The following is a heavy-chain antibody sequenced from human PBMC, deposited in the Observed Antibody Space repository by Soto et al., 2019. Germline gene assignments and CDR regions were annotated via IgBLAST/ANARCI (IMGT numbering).Heavy chain of an antibody. Sequence: QVQLQESGPGLVKPSQTLSLTCTVSGGSISSGGYYWSWIRQHPGKGLEGIGYIYYSGSTYYNTSLKSRVTISVDTAKNQFSLKLSSVTAADTAVYYCAGSGAYYYDRDIWGQGTMVTVSS. CDR2: IYYSGST. CDR3: AGSGAYYYDRDI. V-gene: IGHV4-31*03. CDR1: GGSISSGGYY. J-gene: IGHJ3*02. D-gene: IGHD3-22*01.